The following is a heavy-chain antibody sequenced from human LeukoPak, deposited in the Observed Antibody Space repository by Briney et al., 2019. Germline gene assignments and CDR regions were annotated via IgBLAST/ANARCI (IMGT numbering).Heavy chain of an antibody. J-gene: IGHJ4*02. V-gene: IGHV3-30*18. CDR1: GFTFSSYG. CDR2: ISYDGSNK. Sequence: GGSLRLSCAASGFTFSSYGMPWVRQAPGKGLEWVAVISYDGSNKYYADSVKGRFTISRDNSKNTLYLQMNSLRAEDTAVYYCAKDFRYGYWGQGTLVTVSS. D-gene: IGHD3-9*01. CDR3: AKDFRYGY.